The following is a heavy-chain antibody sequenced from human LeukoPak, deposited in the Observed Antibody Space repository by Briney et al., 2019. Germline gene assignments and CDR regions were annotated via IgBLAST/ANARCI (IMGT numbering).Heavy chain of an antibody. J-gene: IGHJ4*02. Sequence: GGSLRLSCTASGFTFSNYWMHWARQAPGKGLVWVSRINGDGSTTKYADSVKGRFTISRDNAKNSLYLQMNSLRAEDTAVYYCAKALGVVGATYFDYWGQGTLVTVPS. CDR3: AKALGVVGATYFDY. D-gene: IGHD1-26*01. CDR2: INGDGSTT. V-gene: IGHV3-74*03. CDR1: GFTFSNYW.